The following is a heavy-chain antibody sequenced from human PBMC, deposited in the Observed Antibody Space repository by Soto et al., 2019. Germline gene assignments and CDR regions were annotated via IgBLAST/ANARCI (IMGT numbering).Heavy chain of an antibody. CDR3: ARGLRFSDWFDP. CDR1: GGAISGYY. V-gene: IGHV4-4*07. D-gene: IGHD5-12*01. Sequence: SETLSLTCTVTGGAISGYYWTWIRQSDGEGLEWIGRIYSSGSTNYNPSLKSRVTISLDTSMNYFSLRLSSVTAADTAVYYCARGLRFSDWFDPWGQGTLVTVSS. J-gene: IGHJ5*02. CDR2: IYSSGST.